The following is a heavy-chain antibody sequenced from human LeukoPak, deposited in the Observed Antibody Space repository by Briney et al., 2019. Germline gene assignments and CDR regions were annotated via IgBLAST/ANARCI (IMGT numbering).Heavy chain of an antibody. J-gene: IGHJ4*02. CDR2: FSASGGST. D-gene: IGHD1-26*01. V-gene: IGHV3-23*01. CDR1: GFTFSSYA. CDR3: AKGNSGSYLMHFDY. Sequence: GGSLGLSCAASGFTFSSYAMSWVRQAPGKGLEWVSGFSASGGSTYYADSVKGRFTISRDNSKNTLYLQMNSLRAEDTAVYYCAKGNSGSYLMHFDYWGQGTLATVSS.